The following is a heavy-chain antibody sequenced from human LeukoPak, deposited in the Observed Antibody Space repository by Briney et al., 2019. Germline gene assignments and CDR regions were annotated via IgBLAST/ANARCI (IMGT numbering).Heavy chain of an antibody. V-gene: IGHV4-39*01. CDR3: ARTLGWASSRYPFDG. CDR1: GGSISSSNYY. CDR2: MYYSGNT. J-gene: IGHJ4*02. D-gene: IGHD3-16*02. Sequence: SETLSLTCTVYGGSISSSNYYWGWIRQPPGKGLAWIGSMYYSGNTDYNPSLKSRVTISVDTSKNQFSLKVNSVTAADTAVYYCARTLGWASSRYPFDGWGQGTLVTVSS.